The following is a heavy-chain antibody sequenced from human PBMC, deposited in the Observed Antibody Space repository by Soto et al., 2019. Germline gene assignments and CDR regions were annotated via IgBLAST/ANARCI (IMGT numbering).Heavy chain of an antibody. D-gene: IGHD1-1*01. V-gene: IGHV3-23*01. Sequence: EVQLSQSGGGLVQPGGSLRLSCAGSGFTFINYAMNWVRQAPGKGLEWVSSISGGGDATFFANSGRGRFTISRDNSDNAVTLQMHCLGVDDTAVYYWARKILGSTSRPDYWYFDLWGRGTLVTVSS. CDR1: GFTFINYA. CDR2: ISGGGDAT. CDR3: ARKILGSTSRPDYWYFDL. J-gene: IGHJ2*01.